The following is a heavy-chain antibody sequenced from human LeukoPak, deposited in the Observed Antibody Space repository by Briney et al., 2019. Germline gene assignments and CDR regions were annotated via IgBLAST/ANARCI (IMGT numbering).Heavy chain of an antibody. Sequence: GGSQSFSCAASGFIYSNYAMCWVRQAPGEGLEWVSAIVGRGSSTYYADSVKGQFTISRDNSKNTLYLQLNHLRAEDTAVHYCAKWGDYDILAGYYDSDYWGQGTLVTVSS. V-gene: IGHV3-23*01. CDR3: AKWGDYDILAGYYDSDY. CDR2: IVGRGSST. CDR1: GFIYSNYA. D-gene: IGHD3-9*01. J-gene: IGHJ4*02.